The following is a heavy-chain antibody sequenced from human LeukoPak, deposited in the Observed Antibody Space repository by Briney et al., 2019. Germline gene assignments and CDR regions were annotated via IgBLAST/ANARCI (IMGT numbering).Heavy chain of an antibody. V-gene: IGHV1-2*02. CDR3: ARDYGGESGWFDP. J-gene: IGHJ5*02. CDR2: ISAYNGNT. Sequence: ASVKVSCKASGYTFTGYYMHWVRQAPGQGLEWMGWISAYNGNTNYAQKLQGRVTMTTDTSISTAYMELSRLRSDDTAVYYCARDYGGESGWFDPWGQGTLVTVSS. CDR1: GYTFTGYY. D-gene: IGHD4-23*01.